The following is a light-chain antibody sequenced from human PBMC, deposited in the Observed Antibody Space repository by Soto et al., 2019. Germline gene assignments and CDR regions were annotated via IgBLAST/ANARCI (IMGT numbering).Light chain of an antibody. J-gene: IGKJ5*01. V-gene: IGKV3-11*01. CDR2: DAS. Sequence: EIVLTQSPATLSLSPGERATLSCRASQSVSSYLAWYQQKPGQAPRLLIYDASNRATCIPARFSAIGSGTDFPPTISSLEPEDSAVYYCQQRGNWITFGPGTRLEIK. CDR3: QQRGNWIT. CDR1: QSVSSY.